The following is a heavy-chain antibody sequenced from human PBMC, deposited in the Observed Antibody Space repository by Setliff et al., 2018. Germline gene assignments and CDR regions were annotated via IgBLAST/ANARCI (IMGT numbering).Heavy chain of an antibody. Sequence: ASVKVSCKASGYTFTGYYMYWVRQAPGQGLEWMGRINPSSGAAIYAQKFQGRVTMTSDTSISTAYMELGRLRSDDTAVYFCARDGGGDSDAFDIWGQGTMVTVS. V-gene: IGHV1-2*06. CDR1: GYTFTGYY. D-gene: IGHD3-16*01. J-gene: IGHJ3*02. CDR3: ARDGGGDSDAFDI. CDR2: INPSSGAA.